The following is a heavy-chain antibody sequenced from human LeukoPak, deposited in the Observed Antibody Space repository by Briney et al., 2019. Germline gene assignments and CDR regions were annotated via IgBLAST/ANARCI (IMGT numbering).Heavy chain of an antibody. V-gene: IGHV3-7*01. CDR2: IQEAGSEK. D-gene: IGHD2-15*01. J-gene: IGHJ4*02. CDR1: GFTFSSYG. CDR3: ARGRKDCSAGNCYSDY. Sequence: GGSLRLSCAASGFTFSSYGMHWVRQAPGKGLQWVANIQEAGSEKYYVDSVKGRFTISRDNAKNSLYLQMNSLRAEDTAVHYCARGRKDCSAGNCYSDYWGQGTLVTVSS.